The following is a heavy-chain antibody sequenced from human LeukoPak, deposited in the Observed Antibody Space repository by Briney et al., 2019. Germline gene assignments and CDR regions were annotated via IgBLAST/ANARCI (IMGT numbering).Heavy chain of an antibody. J-gene: IGHJ4*02. CDR3: ARGRSGSLDY. V-gene: IGHV3-53*01. CDR1: GFTVSSNY. D-gene: IGHD1-26*01. Sequence: PGGSLRLSCAASGFTVSSNYMSWVRQAPGKGLEWVSVIYSGGSTYYADSVKGRFTISRDNAKNSLYLQMNSLRAEDTAVYYCARGRSGSLDYWGQGTLVTVSS. CDR2: IYSGGST.